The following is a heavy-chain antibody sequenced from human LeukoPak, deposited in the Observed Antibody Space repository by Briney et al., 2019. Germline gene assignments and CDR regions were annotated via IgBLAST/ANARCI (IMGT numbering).Heavy chain of an antibody. V-gene: IGHV1-8*01. J-gene: IGHJ3*01. CDR3: ARDRAGYCSSRSCSQGGFDF. CDR1: GYTFTSYD. Sequence: ASVKVSCKASGYTFTSYDINWVRQATGQGLEWMGWMNPNSGNTGYAQKFQGRVTMTTDTSTSTAYMELSRLRSDDTAVYYCARDRAGYCSSRSCSQGGFDFWGQGTMVTVS. CDR2: MNPNSGNT. D-gene: IGHD2-2*01.